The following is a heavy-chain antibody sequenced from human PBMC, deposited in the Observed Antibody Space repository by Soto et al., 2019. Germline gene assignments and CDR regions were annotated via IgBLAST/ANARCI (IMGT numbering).Heavy chain of an antibody. CDR3: ARSFVLTYYYDSSGYLDY. D-gene: IGHD3-22*01. V-gene: IGHV4-61*01. Sequence: QMQLQESGPGLVKPSETLSLTCTVSGGSVSSGSYYWSWIRQPPGKGLEWIGYIYYSGSTNYNPSLKSRVTISVDTSKNQFSLKLSSVTAADTAVYYCARSFVLTYYYDSSGYLDYWGQGTLVTVSS. CDR2: IYYSGST. CDR1: GGSVSSGSYY. J-gene: IGHJ4*02.